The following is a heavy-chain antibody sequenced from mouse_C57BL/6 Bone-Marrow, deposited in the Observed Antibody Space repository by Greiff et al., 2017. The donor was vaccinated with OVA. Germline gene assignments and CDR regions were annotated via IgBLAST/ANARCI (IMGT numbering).Heavy chain of an antibody. Sequence: VHVKQSGAELVRPGASVKLSCTASGFNIKDYYMHWVKQRPEQGLEWIGRIDPEDGDTEYAPKFQGKATMTADTSSNTAYLQLSSLTSEDTAVYYCTTGEYYGNYVGFDYWGQGTTLTVSS. CDR1: GFNIKDYY. D-gene: IGHD2-1*01. J-gene: IGHJ2*01. CDR3: TTGEYYGNYVGFDY. CDR2: IDPEDGDT. V-gene: IGHV14-1*01.